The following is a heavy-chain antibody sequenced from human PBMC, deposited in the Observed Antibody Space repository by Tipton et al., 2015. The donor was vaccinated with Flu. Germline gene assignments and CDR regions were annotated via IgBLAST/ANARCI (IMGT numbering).Heavy chain of an antibody. V-gene: IGHV4-4*07. Sequence: TLSLTCTVSGGSISSYYWNWIRQSAGKGLEWIGRIQSTGRTNYNPSLRSRVTMSLDASKNQVSLKLTSVTAADTAVYFCARGGYNYAIYWFDPWGQGTQVSVSS. D-gene: IGHD5-18*01. CDR1: GGSISSYY. CDR3: ARGGYNYAIYWFDP. CDR2: IQSTGRT. J-gene: IGHJ5*02.